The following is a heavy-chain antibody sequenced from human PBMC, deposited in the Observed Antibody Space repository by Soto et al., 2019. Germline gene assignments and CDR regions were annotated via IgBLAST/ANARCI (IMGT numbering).Heavy chain of an antibody. J-gene: IGHJ3*02. V-gene: IGHV1-69*06. CDR3: AREYITMIVVVGAFDI. CDR2: IIPIFGTA. D-gene: IGHD3-22*01. Sequence: ASVNVSCQASGGTFSRYALSWVRQALGQGLEWMGGIIPIFGTANYAQKFQGRVTITADKSTSTAYMELSSLRSEDMAVYYCAREYITMIVVVGAFDIWGQGTMVTVSS. CDR1: GGTFSRYA.